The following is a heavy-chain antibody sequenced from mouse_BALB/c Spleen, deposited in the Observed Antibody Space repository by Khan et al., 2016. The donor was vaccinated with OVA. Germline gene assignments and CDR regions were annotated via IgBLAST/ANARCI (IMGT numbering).Heavy chain of an antibody. Sequence: EVQLQESGPGLVKPSQSLSLTCTVTGYSITSDYAWNWIRQFPGNKLEWMGYISYSGSTSYNPSLKSRISITRDTSKNQFFLQLNSVTTEDTATYYCARDGYDSAWFAYWGQGTLVTVSA. CDR3: ARDGYDSAWFAY. J-gene: IGHJ3*01. CDR2: ISYSGST. CDR1: GYSITSDYA. D-gene: IGHD2-2*01. V-gene: IGHV3-2*02.